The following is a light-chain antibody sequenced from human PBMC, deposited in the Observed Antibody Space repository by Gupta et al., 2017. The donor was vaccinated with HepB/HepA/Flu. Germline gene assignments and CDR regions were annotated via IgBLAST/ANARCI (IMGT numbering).Light chain of an antibody. CDR2: DAF. V-gene: IGKV3-11*01. CDR3: HQRSNCPPWT. CDR1: QSVGSD. Sequence: DIVLTQSPATLSLSPGEGATLFCRASQSVGSDLAWYQQKPGQAPRLVIYDAFKRATGIPARFSGSGSGTDFTPTIISLEPEDVAVYYCHQRSNCPPWTFGQGTKVEMK. J-gene: IGKJ1*01.